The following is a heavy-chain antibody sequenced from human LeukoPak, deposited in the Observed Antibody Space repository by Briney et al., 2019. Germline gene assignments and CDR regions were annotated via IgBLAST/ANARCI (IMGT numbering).Heavy chain of an antibody. CDR2: IYYSGST. V-gene: IGHV4-39*07. CDR1: GGSISSSSYY. J-gene: IGHJ5*02. D-gene: IGHD3-22*01. CDR3: ARDKHDSSGYSWFDP. Sequence: PSETLSLTCTVSGGSISSSSYYWGWIRQPPGKGLEWIGSIYYSGSTYYNPSLKSRVTISVDTSKNQFSLKLSSVTAADTAVYYCARDKHDSSGYSWFDPWGQGTLVTVSS.